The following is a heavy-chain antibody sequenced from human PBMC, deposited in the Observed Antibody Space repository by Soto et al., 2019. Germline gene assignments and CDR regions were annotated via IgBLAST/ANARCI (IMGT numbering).Heavy chain of an antibody. V-gene: IGHV3-48*04. D-gene: IGHD1-26*01. CDR2: ISGGGGTM. CDR3: ARDNNGSYSIDY. CDR1: GFTFSRYT. Sequence: EVQLVESGGGLGQSGGSLRLTCAASGFTFSRYTMNWVREAPGKGLEWLSYISGGGGTMFYADSVKGRVTISRDNAKNSLYLQMDSLRAEDTAVYYCARDNNGSYSIDYWGQGTLVPVSS. J-gene: IGHJ4*02.